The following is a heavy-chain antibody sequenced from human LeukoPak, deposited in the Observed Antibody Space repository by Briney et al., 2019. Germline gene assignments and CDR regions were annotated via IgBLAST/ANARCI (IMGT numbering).Heavy chain of an antibody. V-gene: IGHV4-61*02. CDR2: IYTSGST. D-gene: IGHD3-10*01. J-gene: IGHJ4*02. Sequence: PSETLSLTCTVSGGSISSGSYYWSWIRQPAGKGLEWIGRIYTSGSTNYNPSLKSRVTISVYTSKNQFSLKLSSVTAADTAVYYCARGRYYGSGSSMYYFDYWGQGTLVTVSS. CDR3: ARGRYYGSGSSMYYFDY. CDR1: GGSISSGSYY.